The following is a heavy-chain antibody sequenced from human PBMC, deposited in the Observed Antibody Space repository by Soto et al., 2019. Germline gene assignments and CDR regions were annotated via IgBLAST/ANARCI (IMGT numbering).Heavy chain of an antibody. Sequence: GASVKVSCKASGYTFTSYGISWVRQAPGQGLEWMGWISAYNGNTNYAQKLQGRVTMTTDTSTSTAYMELRSLRSDDTAVYYCSRGMTADDYYDSSGYSGFDPWGQGTLVTVSS. CDR1: GYTFTSYG. CDR2: ISAYNGNT. V-gene: IGHV1-18*01. CDR3: SRGMTADDYYDSSGYSGFDP. J-gene: IGHJ5*02. D-gene: IGHD3-22*01.